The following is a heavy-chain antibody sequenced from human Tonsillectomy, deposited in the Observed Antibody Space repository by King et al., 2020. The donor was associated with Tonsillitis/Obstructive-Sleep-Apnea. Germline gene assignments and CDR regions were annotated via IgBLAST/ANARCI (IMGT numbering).Heavy chain of an antibody. CDR2: IYYSGGT. Sequence: QLQESGPGLVKPSETLSLICTVSGGSITNYYWSWIRQPPGKGLEWIGHIYYSGGTIYNPSLKSRGTISVDTSKNQCSLQLSSVTAADTAVYYCARGRSYHDSTGYFYWGQGTLVTVSS. D-gene: IGHD3-22*01. V-gene: IGHV4-59*01. J-gene: IGHJ4*02. CDR1: GGSITNYY. CDR3: ARGRSYHDSTGYFY.